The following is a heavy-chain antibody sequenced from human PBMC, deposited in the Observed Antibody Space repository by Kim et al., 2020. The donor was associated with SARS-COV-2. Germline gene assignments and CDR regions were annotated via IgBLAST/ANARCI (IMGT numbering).Heavy chain of an antibody. J-gene: IGHJ6*02. CDR3: AKADYGSGSYYLRQKYYYYGIDV. CDR2: IWYDGSNK. Sequence: GGSLRLSCAASGFTFSSYGMHWVRQAPGKGLEWVAVIWYDGSNKYYADSVKGRFTISRYNSKNTLYLQMNSLSAEDTAVYYCAKADYGSGSYYLRQKYYYYGIDVWGQGTTVTVSS. D-gene: IGHD3-10*01. V-gene: IGHV3-33*06. CDR1: GFTFSSYG.